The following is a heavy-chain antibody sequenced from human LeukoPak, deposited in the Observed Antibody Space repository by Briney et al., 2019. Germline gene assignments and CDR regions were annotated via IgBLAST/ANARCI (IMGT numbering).Heavy chain of an antibody. CDR3: SRDETRRFDY. V-gene: IGHV3-7*01. Sequence: SGGSLRLSCAASGFTFSNCWMTWVRQAPGKGLEWVANIKEDGSEKYYVDSVKGRFTISKDNAQNSLYLQMNSLRVEETAVYYYSRDETRRFDYWGQGTLVTVSS. CDR1: GFTFSNCW. J-gene: IGHJ4*02. CDR2: IKEDGSEK.